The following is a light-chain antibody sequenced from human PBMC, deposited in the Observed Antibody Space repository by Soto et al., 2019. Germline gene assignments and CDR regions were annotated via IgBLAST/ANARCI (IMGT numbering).Light chain of an antibody. CDR3: QQRSNWSLLT. CDR1: QSVGSS. V-gene: IGKV3-11*01. Sequence: EIVLTQSPATLSLSPGERATLSCRASQSVGSSFAWYQQKPGQAPRLLIHDTSNRATDIPARFSGSGSGTDFTLTISSLELEDFAFYYCQQRSNWSLLTFGGGTKVEIK. CDR2: DTS. J-gene: IGKJ4*01.